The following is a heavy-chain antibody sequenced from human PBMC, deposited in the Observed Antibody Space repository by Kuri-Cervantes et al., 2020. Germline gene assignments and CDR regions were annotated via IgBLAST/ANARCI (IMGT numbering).Heavy chain of an antibody. J-gene: IGHJ4*02. V-gene: IGHV4-61*08. D-gene: IGHD1-26*01. CDR1: GGSVSSNDNY. CDR3: ATGKWELLGAGFDY. Sequence: ESLKISCTVSGGSVSSNDNYWSWIRQPPGKGLEWIAYIHYSGSTNYNPSLKSRVTISVDRSKNQFSLKLSSVTAADTAVYYCATGKWELLGAGFDYWGQGTLVTVSS. CDR2: IHYSGST.